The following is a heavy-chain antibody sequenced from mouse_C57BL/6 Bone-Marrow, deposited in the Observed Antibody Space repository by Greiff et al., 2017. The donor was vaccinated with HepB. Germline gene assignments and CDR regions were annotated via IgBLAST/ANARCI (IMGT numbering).Heavy chain of an antibody. CDR1: GYAFSSYW. CDR2: IYPGDGDT. Sequence: QVQLQQSGAELVKPGASVKISCKASGYAFSSYWMNWVKQRPGKGLEWIGQIYPGDGDTNYNGKLKGKATLTADKSSSTAYMQLSSLTSEDSAVYFCARRAYYGYFDYWGQGTTLTVSS. V-gene: IGHV1-80*01. CDR3: ARRAYYGYFDY. D-gene: IGHD1-1*01. J-gene: IGHJ2*01.